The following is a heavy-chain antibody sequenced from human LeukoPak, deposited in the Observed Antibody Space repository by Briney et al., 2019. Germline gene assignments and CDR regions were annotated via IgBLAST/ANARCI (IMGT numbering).Heavy chain of an antibody. D-gene: IGHD4-17*01. CDR2: ISSRSRYI. J-gene: IGHJ3*02. V-gene: IGHV3-21*01. Sequence: GGSLRLSCAASGFTFSSYSMNWVRQAPGKGLEWVSSISSRSRYIYYADSMKGRFTISRDNAKNSLYLQMNSLRADDTAVYYCARDYSLMTSVPGMAFDIWGQGTMVTVSS. CDR1: GFTFSSYS. CDR3: ARDYSLMTSVPGMAFDI.